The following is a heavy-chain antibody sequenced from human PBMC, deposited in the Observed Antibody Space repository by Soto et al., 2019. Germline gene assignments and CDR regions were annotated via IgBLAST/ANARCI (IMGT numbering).Heavy chain of an antibody. CDR2: IRNKAKSYTK. J-gene: IGHJ5*01. CDR3: VPLKLNDMAYS. Sequence: EVQLVESGGGLVQPGGSLRLSCAASGFTFSDHYMDWVRQAPGKGLEWVGRIRNKAKSYTKDYAASVKGNVTISRDDSKKSVYLQMNSLKTEDTAVYYCVPLKLNDMAYSCGHRSLVTVSP. D-gene: IGHD3-22*01. V-gene: IGHV3-72*01. CDR1: GFTFSDHY.